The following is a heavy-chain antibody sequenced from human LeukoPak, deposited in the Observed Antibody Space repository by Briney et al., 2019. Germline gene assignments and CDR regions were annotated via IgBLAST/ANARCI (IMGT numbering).Heavy chain of an antibody. CDR1: GFTFSSYA. V-gene: IGHV3-23*01. J-gene: IGHJ3*02. D-gene: IGHD3-10*01. CDR3: AKELWFGESHIDNAFDI. CDR2: ISGSGGST. Sequence: SGGSLRLSCAASGFTFSSYAMSWVRQAPGKGLEWVSAISGSGGSTYYADSVKGRFTISRDNSKNTLHLQMNSLRAEDTAVYYCAKELWFGESHIDNAFDIWGQGTMVTVSS.